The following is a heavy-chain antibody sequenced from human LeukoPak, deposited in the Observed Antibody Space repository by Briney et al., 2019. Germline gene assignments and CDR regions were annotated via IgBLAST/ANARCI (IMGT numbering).Heavy chain of an antibody. CDR3: AIRGDGYKRAIDY. D-gene: IGHD5-24*01. CDR2: IYHSGST. Sequence: PSETLSLTCTVSGYSISSGYYWGWIRPPPGKGLEWIGSIYHSGSTYYSPSLKSRVTISVDTSKNQFSLELSSVTAADTAVYYCAIRGDGYKRAIDYWGQGTLVTVSS. J-gene: IGHJ4*02. V-gene: IGHV4-38-2*02. CDR1: GYSISSGYY.